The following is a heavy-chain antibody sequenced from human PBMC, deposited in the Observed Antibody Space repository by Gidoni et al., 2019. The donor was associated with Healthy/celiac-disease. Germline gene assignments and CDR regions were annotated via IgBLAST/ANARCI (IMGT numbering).Heavy chain of an antibody. V-gene: IGHV3-30*18. J-gene: IGHJ5*02. CDR1: GFTFSSYG. Sequence: QVQLVESGGGVVQPGRSLRLSCAASGFTFSSYGMHWARQAPGKGLEGVAVITYDGSNKDYADSVKGRFTISRDNSKNTLYLQMNSLRAEDTAVYYCAKTYLPDRYCSGGSCYPAPGEFDPWGQGTLVTVSS. CDR3: AKTYLPDRYCSGGSCYPAPGEFDP. CDR2: ITYDGSNK. D-gene: IGHD2-15*01.